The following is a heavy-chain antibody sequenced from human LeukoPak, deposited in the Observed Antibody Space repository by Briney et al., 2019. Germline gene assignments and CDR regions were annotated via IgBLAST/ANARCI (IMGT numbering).Heavy chain of an antibody. D-gene: IGHD3-22*01. CDR1: GFTFGSYG. J-gene: IGHJ4*02. V-gene: IGHV3-30*02. Sequence: PGGSLRLSCAASGFTFGSYGMHWVRQAPGKGLDWVAFIRYDGSEKDYGDSVKGRFTISRDNSKNTVYLEMNSLRAEDTAVYYCAKDLTYDTTGFDYWGQGTLVTVSS. CDR3: AKDLTYDTTGFDY. CDR2: IRYDGSEK.